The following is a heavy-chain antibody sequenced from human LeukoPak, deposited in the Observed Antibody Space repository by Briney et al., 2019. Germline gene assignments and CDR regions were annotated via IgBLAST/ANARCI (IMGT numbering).Heavy chain of an antibody. Sequence: GGSLRLSCAASGFTFSSYAMSWVRQAPGKGLEWVSAISGSGGSTYYADSVKGRFTISRDNSKNTLYLQMNSLRAEDTAVYYCAKDPDSSGWYGYFQHWGQGTLVTVSS. V-gene: IGHV3-23*01. CDR3: AKDPDSSGWYGYFQH. J-gene: IGHJ1*01. D-gene: IGHD6-19*01. CDR1: GFTFSSYA. CDR2: ISGSGGST.